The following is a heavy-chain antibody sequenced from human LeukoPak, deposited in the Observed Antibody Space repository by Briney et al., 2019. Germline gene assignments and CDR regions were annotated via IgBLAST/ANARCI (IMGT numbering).Heavy chain of an antibody. V-gene: IGHV6-1*01. CDR1: GDSVSSNSAA. J-gene: IGHJ6*02. CDR3: ARGRPYSSGWHLHYYYGMDV. D-gene: IGHD6-19*01. CDR2: TYYRSKWYN. Sequence: SQTLSLTCAISGDSVSSNSAAWNWIRQSPSRGLEWLGRTYYRSKWYNDYAVSVKSRITINPDTSKNQFSLQLNSVTPEDTAVYYCARGRPYSSGWHLHYYYGMDVWGQGTTVTVSS.